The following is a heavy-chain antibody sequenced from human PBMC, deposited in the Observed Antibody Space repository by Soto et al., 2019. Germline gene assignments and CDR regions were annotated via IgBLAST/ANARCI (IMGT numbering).Heavy chain of an antibody. V-gene: IGHV3-33*01. D-gene: IGHD2-8*01. Sequence: VAVIWYDGSNKYYADSVKGRFTISRDNSKNTLLLQMNSLTAEDTAVYYCARSGGPSYCSNGVCYHSWFDPWGQGTLVTVSS. J-gene: IGHJ5*02. CDR3: ARSGGPSYCSNGVCYHSWFDP. CDR2: IWYDGSNK.